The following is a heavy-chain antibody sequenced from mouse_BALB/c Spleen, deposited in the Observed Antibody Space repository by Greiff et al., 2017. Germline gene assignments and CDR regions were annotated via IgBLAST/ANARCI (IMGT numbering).Heavy chain of an antibody. J-gene: IGHJ4*01. Sequence: EVKLMESGGGLVKPGGSLKLSCAASGFAFSSYDMSWVRQTPEKRLEWVAYISSGGSYTYYPDSVKGRFTISRDNAKNNLYLQMSSLKSEDTAMLYCARDEGYGSSYYAMDYWGQGTSVTVSS. V-gene: IGHV5-6-4*01. CDR1: GFAFSSYD. CDR2: ISSGGSYT. CDR3: ARDEGYGSSYYAMDY. D-gene: IGHD1-1*01.